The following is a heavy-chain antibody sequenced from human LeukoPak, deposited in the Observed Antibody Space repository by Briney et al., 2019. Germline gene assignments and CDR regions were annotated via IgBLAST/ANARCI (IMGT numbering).Heavy chain of an antibody. CDR2: ISSGGNT. Sequence: PGGSLRLSCAASGFIVSSNYMSWVRQAPGKGLEWVSVISSGGNTYYADSVKGRFTISRDNSKNTVFPQMNSLRAEDTAVYYCAREVRGYYFDYWGQGTLVTVSS. CDR1: GFIVSSNY. CDR3: AREVRGYYFDY. V-gene: IGHV3-53*01. D-gene: IGHD3-22*01. J-gene: IGHJ4*02.